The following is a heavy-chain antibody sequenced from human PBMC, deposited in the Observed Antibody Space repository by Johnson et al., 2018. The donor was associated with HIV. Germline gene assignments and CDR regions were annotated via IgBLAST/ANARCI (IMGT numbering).Heavy chain of an antibody. CDR2: INWSGGST. D-gene: IGHD3-10*01. CDR1: GFTFDDYG. J-gene: IGHJ3*02. Sequence: VQLVESGGGLVKPGGSLRLSCAASGFTFDDYGMSWVRQAPGKGLEWVSGINWSGGSTAYADSVKGRFTISRDNAKNSLYLQMNSLRAEDTAVYYCARAGDADAFDIWGQGTMVTVSS. V-gene: IGHV3-20*04. CDR3: ARAGDADAFDI.